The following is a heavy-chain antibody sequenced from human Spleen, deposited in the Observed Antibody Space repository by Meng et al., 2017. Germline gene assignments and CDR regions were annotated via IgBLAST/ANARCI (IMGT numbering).Heavy chain of an antibody. V-gene: IGHV4-34*01. CDR2: INHSGST. Sequence: QVPLRQWGAGLLNPSWTLSLTCVVSGGSFSDYYWSWIRQPPGKGLEWIGEINHSGSTNYNPSLESRATISVDTSQNNLSLKLSSVTAADSAVYYCARGPTTMAHDFDYWGQGTLVTVSS. CDR1: GGSFSDYY. J-gene: IGHJ4*02. CDR3: ARGPTTMAHDFDY. D-gene: IGHD4-11*01.